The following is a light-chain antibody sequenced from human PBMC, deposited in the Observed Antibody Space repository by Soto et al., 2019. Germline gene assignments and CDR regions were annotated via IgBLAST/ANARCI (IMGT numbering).Light chain of an antibody. Sequence: EIVMTQSPSTXSXXPXXXXXXXXRASQSVSSNLAWYQQKPGQAPRLLIYGASTRATGIPARFSGSGSGTEFTLTISSLQSEDFAVYYCQQYNNWPITFGQGTRLEIK. J-gene: IGKJ5*01. CDR2: GAS. CDR1: QSVSSN. CDR3: QQYNNWPIT. V-gene: IGKV3-15*01.